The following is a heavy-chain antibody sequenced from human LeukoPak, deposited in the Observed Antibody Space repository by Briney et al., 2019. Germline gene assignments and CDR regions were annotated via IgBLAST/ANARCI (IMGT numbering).Heavy chain of an antibody. J-gene: IGHJ4*02. CDR2: IKSDGSST. CDR1: GFTFSSYW. CDR3: ATVLLGVGATWN. V-gene: IGHV3-74*01. D-gene: IGHD1-26*01. Sequence: GGSLRLSCAASGFTFSSYWMHWVRQAPGKGLVWVSRIKSDGSSTNYADSVKGRFTISRDNAKNTLYLQMNSLRGEDTAVYYCATVLLGVGATWNWGQGTLVTVSS.